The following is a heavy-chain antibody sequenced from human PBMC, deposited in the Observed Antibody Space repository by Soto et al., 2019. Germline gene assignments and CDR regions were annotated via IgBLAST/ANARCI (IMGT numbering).Heavy chain of an antibody. CDR2: INPNSGGT. J-gene: IGHJ6*02. Sequence: ASVKVSCKASGYTFTDHYIHWVRQAPGQGLEWMGWINPNSGGTSYAQKFQGWVSMTRNASISTAYMELRRLISDDTAVYYYARDSCSGGSCYSDARMDVWGQGTTVTVSS. CDR3: ARDSCSGGSCYSDARMDV. CDR1: GYTFTDHY. D-gene: IGHD2-15*01. V-gene: IGHV1-2*04.